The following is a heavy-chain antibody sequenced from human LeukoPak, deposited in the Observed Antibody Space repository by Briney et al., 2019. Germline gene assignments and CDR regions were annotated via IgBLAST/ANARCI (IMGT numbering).Heavy chain of an antibody. CDR2: ISWNSGSI. V-gene: IGHV3-9*01. D-gene: IGHD6-19*01. J-gene: IGHJ4*02. CDR1: GFTFDDYA. Sequence: GGSLRLSCAASGFTFDDYAMHWVRQAPRKGLEWVSGISWNSGSIGYADSVKGRFTISRDNAKNSLYLQMNSLRAEDTALYYCAKSATSSGWSHVDYWGQGTLVTVSS. CDR3: AKSATSSGWSHVDY.